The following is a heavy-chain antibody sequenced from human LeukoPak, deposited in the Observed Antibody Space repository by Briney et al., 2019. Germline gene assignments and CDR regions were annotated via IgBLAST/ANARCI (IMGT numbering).Heavy chain of an antibody. CDR3: ARDVPLRYYDSSGYYEGAFDY. Sequence: GGSLCLSCAASAFSFSSDCISCVRQQPGEGLEWLLFIISSSGYTYYADSVKGRFTISRDNAKNSLYLQMNSLRAEDTAVYYGARDVPLRYYDSSGYYEGAFDYWGQGTLVTVSS. J-gene: IGHJ4*02. CDR1: AFSFSSDC. D-gene: IGHD3-22*01. CDR2: IISSSGYT. V-gene: IGHV3-21*01.